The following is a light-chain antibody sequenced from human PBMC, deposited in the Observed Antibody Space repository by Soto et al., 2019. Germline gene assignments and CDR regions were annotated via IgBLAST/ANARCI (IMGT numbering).Light chain of an antibody. CDR3: LQDYSYPWT. J-gene: IGKJ1*01. Sequence: AILLTQSPCSLSASVRDRVTITCRARQGIRNDLGWYQQKPGKAPKLLIYAASSLQSGVPSRFSGSASGTDFTLTISSLQPEDFATYYCLQDYSYPWTFGQGTKVDIK. V-gene: IGKV1-6*01. CDR2: AAS. CDR1: QGIRND.